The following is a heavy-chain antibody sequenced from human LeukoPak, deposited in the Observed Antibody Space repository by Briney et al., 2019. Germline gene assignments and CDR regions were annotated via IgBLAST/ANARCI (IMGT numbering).Heavy chain of an antibody. J-gene: IGHJ4*02. V-gene: IGHV4-30-2*01. Sequence: SQTLSLTCTVSGGSISSGGYYWSWIRQPPGKGLEWIGEINHSGSTNYNPSLKSRVTISVDTSKNQFSLKLSSVTAADTAVYYCAREDDSSGYSFDYWGQGTLVTVSS. CDR2: INHSGST. CDR3: AREDDSSGYSFDY. CDR1: GGSISSGGYY. D-gene: IGHD3-22*01.